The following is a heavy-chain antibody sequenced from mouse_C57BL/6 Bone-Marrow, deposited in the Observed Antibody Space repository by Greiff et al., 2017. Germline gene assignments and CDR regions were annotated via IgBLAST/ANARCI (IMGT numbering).Heavy chain of an antibody. CDR2: ISYDGSN. CDR1: GYSITSGYY. V-gene: IGHV3-6*01. Sequence: EVQLQASGPGLVKPSQSLSLTCSVTGYSITSGYYWNWIRQFPGNKLEWMGYISYDGSNNYNPSLKNRISITRDTSKNQFFLKLNSVTTEDTATYYCARDRYYGSSPWFAYWGQGTLVTVSA. D-gene: IGHD1-1*01. CDR3: ARDRYYGSSPWFAY. J-gene: IGHJ3*01.